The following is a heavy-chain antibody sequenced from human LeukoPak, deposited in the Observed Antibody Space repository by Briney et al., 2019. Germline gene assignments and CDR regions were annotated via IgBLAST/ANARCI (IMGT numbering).Heavy chain of an antibody. Sequence: PGGSLRLSCAASGFTFSNYALGWVRQAPGKGLEWVSTICGSGSCTYYADSVKGRFTISRDNSRNTLSLQMNSLRVEDAALYYCAKHDLSGSYFVYRGQGTLVTVSS. V-gene: IGHV3-23*01. D-gene: IGHD3-10*01. J-gene: IGHJ4*02. CDR3: AKHDLSGSYFVY. CDR1: GFTFSNYA. CDR2: ICGSGSCT.